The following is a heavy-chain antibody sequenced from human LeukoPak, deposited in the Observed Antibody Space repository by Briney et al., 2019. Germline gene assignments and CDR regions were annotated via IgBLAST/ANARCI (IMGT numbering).Heavy chain of an antibody. CDR1: GGSIGSFY. Sequence: PSETLSLTCAVSGGSIGSFYWTWIRQPPGKGLEWIGYIQNIALYRATIKSSPSLQSRVSLSIDTSKKQVSLTVNSVTAADTALYYCARLTSTFYYSMDVWGPGTAVTVSS. D-gene: IGHD2/OR15-2a*01. CDR2: IQNIALYRATI. CDR3: ARLTSTFYYSMDV. V-gene: IGHV4-59*08. J-gene: IGHJ6*02.